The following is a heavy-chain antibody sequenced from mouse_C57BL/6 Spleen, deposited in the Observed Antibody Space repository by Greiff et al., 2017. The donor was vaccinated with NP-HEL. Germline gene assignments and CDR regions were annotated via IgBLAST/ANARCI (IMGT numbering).Heavy chain of an antibody. V-gene: IGHV1-64*01. D-gene: IGHD2-4*01. CDR3: AVYYDAFYAMDY. CDR2: IHPNSGST. CDR1: GYTFTSYW. J-gene: IGHJ4*01. Sequence: QVQLQQSGAELVKPGASVKLSCKASGYTFTSYWMHWVKQRPGQGLEWIGMIHPNSGSTNYNEKFKSKATLTVDKSSSTAYMQLSSLTSEGSAVYYCAVYYDAFYAMDYLGQGTSVTVSS.